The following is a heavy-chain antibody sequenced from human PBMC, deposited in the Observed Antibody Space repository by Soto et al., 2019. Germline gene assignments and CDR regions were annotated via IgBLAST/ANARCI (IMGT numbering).Heavy chain of an antibody. CDR1: NLSLIKEYY. Sequence: PSETLSLTCAVSNLSLIKEYYWGWVRQPPGKGLEWIGSIHQSGSPYYNPSLKSRLTISIDLSKKQFSLRLSSVTAADTAVYYCARGAPRGIIHDFDSWGQGSLVTVSS. V-gene: IGHV4-38-2*01. D-gene: IGHD3-10*01. J-gene: IGHJ4*02. CDR2: IHQSGSP. CDR3: ARGAPRGIIHDFDS.